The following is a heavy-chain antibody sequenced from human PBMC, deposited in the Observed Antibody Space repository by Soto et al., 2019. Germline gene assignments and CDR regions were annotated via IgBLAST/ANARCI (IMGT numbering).Heavy chain of an antibody. CDR1: GFTFSSYA. V-gene: IGHV3-23*01. Sequence: VGSLRLSCAASGFTFSSYAMSWVRQAPGKGLEWVSAISGSGGSTYYADSVKGRFTISRDNSKNTLYLQMNSLRAEDTAVYYCAKVGCSGGSCYSSPHFDYWGQGTLVTVSS. CDR3: AKVGCSGGSCYSSPHFDY. CDR2: ISGSGGST. J-gene: IGHJ4*02. D-gene: IGHD2-15*01.